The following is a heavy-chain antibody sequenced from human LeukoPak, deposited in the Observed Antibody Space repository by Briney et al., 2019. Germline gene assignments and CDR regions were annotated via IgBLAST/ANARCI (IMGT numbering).Heavy chain of an antibody. D-gene: IGHD5-12*01. J-gene: IGHJ4*02. CDR3: SRGEDIVATKYYFDC. CDR2: ISSSSTYI. Sequence: GGSLRLSCAASGFTFSSYSFNWVRQAPGKGLEWVSSISSSSTYIYYADSVKGRLTISRDNAKNSLYLQMNSLRAEDTAVYFCSRGEDIVATKYYFDCWGQGTLVTVSS. CDR1: GFTFSSYS. V-gene: IGHV3-21*01.